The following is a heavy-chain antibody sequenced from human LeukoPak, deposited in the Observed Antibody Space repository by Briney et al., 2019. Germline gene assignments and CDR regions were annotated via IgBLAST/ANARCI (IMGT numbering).Heavy chain of an antibody. V-gene: IGHV3-33*01. CDR1: GFTFSSYG. J-gene: IGHJ4*02. CDR3: ARDDRNMITFGGVITNPYYFDY. D-gene: IGHD3-16*02. CDR2: IWYDGSNK. Sequence: PGRSLRLSCAASGFTFSSYGMHWVRQAPGKGLEWVAVIWYDGSNKYYADSVKGRFTISRDNSKNTLYLQMNSLRAEDTAVYYCARDDRNMITFGGVITNPYYFDYWGQGTLVTVSS.